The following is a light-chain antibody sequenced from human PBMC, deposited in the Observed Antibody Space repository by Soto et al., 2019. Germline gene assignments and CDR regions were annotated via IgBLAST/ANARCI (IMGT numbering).Light chain of an antibody. Sequence: EIVLTQSPGTLSLSPGERATLSCRASQSVSSSFLAWYQQKPGQAPGLLIYGASSRATGIQARFSGSGSGTALTVTIERLGNEDVAVCYGQQYRSFPRTFGRGTTVDI. CDR1: QSVSSSF. CDR2: GAS. V-gene: IGKV3-20*01. CDR3: QQYRSFPRT. J-gene: IGKJ3*01.